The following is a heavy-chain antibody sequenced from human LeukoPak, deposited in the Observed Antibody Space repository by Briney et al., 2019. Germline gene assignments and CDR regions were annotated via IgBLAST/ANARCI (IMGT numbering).Heavy chain of an antibody. CDR1: IYTFTDYY. D-gene: IGHD6-13*01. J-gene: IGHJ5*02. V-gene: IGHV1-2*02. CDR2: INPNSGGT. Sequence: GASVKVSCKASIYTFTDYYIHWVRQAPGQGLEWMAWINPNSGGTKYAQKFQGRVTMTRDTSISTAYMELSRLRSDDTAVYYCARTPIIAAAGPYWFDPWGQGTLVTVSS. CDR3: ARTPIIAAAGPYWFDP.